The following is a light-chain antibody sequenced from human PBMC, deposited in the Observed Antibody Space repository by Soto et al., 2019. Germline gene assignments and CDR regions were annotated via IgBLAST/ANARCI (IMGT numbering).Light chain of an antibody. CDR3: HQYYNWPRT. CDR2: GAS. J-gene: IGKJ2*01. Sequence: EIVMTQSPATLSVSPGERATLSCRASQSIGNTLAWFQQRPGQAPRLLIYGASTRATGFPARFSGSGSGTEFTLTISSLQSEAFAVYYCHQYYNWPRTFGQGTKLEIK. V-gene: IGKV3-15*01. CDR1: QSIGNT.